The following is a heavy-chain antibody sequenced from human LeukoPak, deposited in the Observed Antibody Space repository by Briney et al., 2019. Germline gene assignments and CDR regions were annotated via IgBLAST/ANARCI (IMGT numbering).Heavy chain of an antibody. CDR1: GGSFSGYY. V-gene: IGHV4-34*01. J-gene: IGHJ4*02. Sequence: SETLSLTCAVYGGSFSGYYWSWIRQPPGKGLEWIGEINHSGSTNYNPSLKSRVTISVDTSKNQFSLKLSSVTAADTAVYYCARQYSSSYNYFDYWGQGTLVTVSS. CDR3: ARQYSSSYNYFDY. D-gene: IGHD6-13*01. CDR2: INHSGST.